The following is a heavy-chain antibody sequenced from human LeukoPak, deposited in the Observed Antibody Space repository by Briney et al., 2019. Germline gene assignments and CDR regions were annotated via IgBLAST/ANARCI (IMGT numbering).Heavy chain of an antibody. Sequence: PSETLSLTCTVSGGSISSGSYYWSWIRQPAGKGLEWIGRIYTSGSTNYNPSLKSRVTISVDTSKNQFSLKLSSVTAADTAVYYCAREYDFPYWFDPWGQGTLVTVSS. V-gene: IGHV4-61*02. CDR3: AREYDFPYWFDP. CDR1: GGSISSGSYY. J-gene: IGHJ5*02. D-gene: IGHD3-3*01. CDR2: IYTSGST.